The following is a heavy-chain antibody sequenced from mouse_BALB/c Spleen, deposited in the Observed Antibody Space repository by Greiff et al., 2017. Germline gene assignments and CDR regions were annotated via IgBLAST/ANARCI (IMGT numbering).Heavy chain of an antibody. V-gene: IGHV1-63*02. CDR2: IYPGGGYT. CDR1: GYTFTNYW. D-gene: IGHD1-2*01. Sequence: VQLQQSGAELVRPGTSVKISCKASGYTFTNYWLGWVKQRPGHGLEWIGDIYPGGGYTNYNEKFKGKATLTADTSSSTAYMQLSSLTSEDSAVYFCARGYGYPYYAMDYWGQGTSVTVSS. J-gene: IGHJ4*01. CDR3: ARGYGYPYYAMDY.